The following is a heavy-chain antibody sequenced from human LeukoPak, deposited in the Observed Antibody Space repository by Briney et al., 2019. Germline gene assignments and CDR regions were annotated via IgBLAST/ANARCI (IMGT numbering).Heavy chain of an antibody. CDR3: ARSYYGSGSGRFDY. CDR1: GFTVSSNY. CDR2: IYSGGST. Sequence: PGGSLRLSRAASGFTVSSNYMSWVRQAPGKGLEWGSVIYSGGSTYYADSVKGRFTISRDNSKNTLYLQMNSLRAEDTAVYYCARSYYGSGSGRFDYWGQGTLVTVSS. D-gene: IGHD3-10*01. J-gene: IGHJ4*02. V-gene: IGHV3-66*01.